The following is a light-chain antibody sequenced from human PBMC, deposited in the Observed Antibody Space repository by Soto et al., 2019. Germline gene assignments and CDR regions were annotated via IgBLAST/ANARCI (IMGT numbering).Light chain of an antibody. V-gene: IGKV3-15*01. J-gene: IGKJ2*01. CDR2: AAS. Sequence: EVVLTQSPATLSVSPGDRATLSCRASQSVSRNLAWYQQKPGQAPRLLIYAASTRATGVPARFSGSGSATEFTLSISSLQSEDDAVYYCQQYGDWPPETFGQGTKLEI. CDR3: QQYGDWPPET. CDR1: QSVSRN.